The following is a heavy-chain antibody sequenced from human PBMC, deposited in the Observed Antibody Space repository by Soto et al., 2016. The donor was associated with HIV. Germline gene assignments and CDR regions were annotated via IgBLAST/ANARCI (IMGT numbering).Heavy chain of an antibody. Sequence: QVQLVQSGAEVKKPGASVKVSCKASGYTFTNYDINWVRQATGQGLEWMGWMNPNSGNTGYAQKFQVRVTITRNTSISTAYMELSSLRSEDTAVYYCARPCTQVTSCLLYWGQGTLVTVSS. V-gene: IGHV1-8*03. CDR3: ARPCTQVTSCLLY. D-gene: IGHD2-2*01. CDR1: GYTFTNYD. CDR2: MNPNSGNT. J-gene: IGHJ4*02.